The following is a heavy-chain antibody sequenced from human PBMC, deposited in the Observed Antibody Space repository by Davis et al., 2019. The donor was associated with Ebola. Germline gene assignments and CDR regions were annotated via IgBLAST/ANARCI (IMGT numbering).Heavy chain of an antibody. CDR3: ARLRAVTSDFDY. J-gene: IGHJ4*02. CDR2: IYYSGST. V-gene: IGHV4-39*01. Sequence: MPSETLSLTCTVSGGSISNYYWGWIRQPPGKGLEWIGSIYYSGSTYYNPSLKSRVTISVDTSKNQFSLKLSSVTAADTAVYYCARLRAVTSDFDYWGQGTLVTVSS. D-gene: IGHD4-17*01. CDR1: GGSISNYY.